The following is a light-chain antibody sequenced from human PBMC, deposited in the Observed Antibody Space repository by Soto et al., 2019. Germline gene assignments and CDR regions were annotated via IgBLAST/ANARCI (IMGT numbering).Light chain of an antibody. J-gene: IGLJ1*01. Sequence: QSALTQPASVSGCPGQSITSCCTGTSSDVGGYNYVSWYQHHPGKAPKLMIYDVSNRPSGVSNRFSGSKSGNTASLTISGLQPEDEADYYCSSYTTSNTRQIVFGTGTKVTV. CDR3: SSYTTSNTRQIV. CDR1: SSDVGGYNY. V-gene: IGLV2-14*03. CDR2: DVS.